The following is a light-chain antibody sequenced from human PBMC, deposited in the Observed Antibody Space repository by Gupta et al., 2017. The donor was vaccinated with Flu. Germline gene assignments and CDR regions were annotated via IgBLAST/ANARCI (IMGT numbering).Light chain of an antibody. CDR2: LGS. Sequence: DLVITPSPLLLPFTPGGPASISCRSSQSLLHSNGYNYLDWYLQKPGQSPQLLIYLGSNRASGVPDRFSGSGSGTDFTLKISRVEAEDVGVYYCMQALQTPRTFGQGTKVEIK. J-gene: IGKJ1*01. V-gene: IGKV2-28*01. CDR1: QSLLHSNGYNY. CDR3: MQALQTPRT.